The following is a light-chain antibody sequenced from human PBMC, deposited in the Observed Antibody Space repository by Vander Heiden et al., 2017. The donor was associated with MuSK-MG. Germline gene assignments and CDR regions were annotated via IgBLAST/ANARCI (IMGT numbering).Light chain of an antibody. V-gene: IGKV1D-12*01. J-gene: IGKJ4*01. CDR3: QQANSFPLT. Sequence: FHMPQPPSSVSASVGDRVTITCRASQGIRSWLAWYQQKPGKAPKLLIYDTSSLQSGVPARFSGSGSGTDFTLTISSLQPEDFATYFCQQANSFPLTFGGGTKVEIK. CDR2: DTS. CDR1: QGIRSW.